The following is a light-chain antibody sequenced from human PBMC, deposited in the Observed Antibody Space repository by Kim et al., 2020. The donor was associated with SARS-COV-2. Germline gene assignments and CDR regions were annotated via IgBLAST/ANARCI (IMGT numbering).Light chain of an antibody. V-gene: IGLV4-69*01. Sequence: QLVLTQSPSASASLGASVKLTCTLSSGHSRYAIAWHQQQPGKGPRFLMKVNTGGSHNKGDGIPDRFSGSSSGAERYLTISSLQSEDEADYYCQTWDTGIRVFGGGTKLTVL. CDR1: SGHSRYA. CDR2: VNTGGSH. J-gene: IGLJ3*02. CDR3: QTWDTGIRV.